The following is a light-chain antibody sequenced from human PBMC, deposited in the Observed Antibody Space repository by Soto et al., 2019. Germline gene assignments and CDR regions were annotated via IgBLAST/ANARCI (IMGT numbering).Light chain of an antibody. V-gene: IGKV3-20*01. CDR3: QQYGSSPPIT. J-gene: IGKJ5*01. CDR2: GAA. Sequence: EIVLTQSPGTLSLSPGERATLSCRASQSVSNSYLAWYQQNPGQAPRLLIYGAATRATGIPDRFSGSGSGTDFILTISRLEPEDFAVYYCQQYGSSPPITFGQGTRLEIK. CDR1: QSVSNSY.